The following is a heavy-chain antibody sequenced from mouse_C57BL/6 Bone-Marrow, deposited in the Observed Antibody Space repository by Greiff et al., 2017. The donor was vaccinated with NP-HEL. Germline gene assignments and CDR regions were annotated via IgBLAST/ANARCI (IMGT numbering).Heavy chain of an antibody. CDR1: GYTFTSYG. J-gene: IGHJ3*01. CDR2: IYPRSGNT. Sequence: QVQLKQSGAELARPGASVKLSCKASGYTFTSYGISWVKQRTGQGLEWIGEIYPRSGNTYYNEKFKGKATLTADKSSSTAYMELRSLTSEDSAVYFCERTLLPAWFAYWGQGTLVTVSA. V-gene: IGHV1-81*01. CDR3: ERTLLPAWFAY.